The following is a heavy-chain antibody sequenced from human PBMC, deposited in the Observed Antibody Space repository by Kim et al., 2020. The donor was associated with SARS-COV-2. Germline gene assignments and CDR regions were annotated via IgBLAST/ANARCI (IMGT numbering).Heavy chain of an antibody. Sequence: SETLSLTCTVSGGSISSYYWSWIRQPPGKGLEWIGYIYYSGSTNYNPSLKSRVTISVDTSKNQFSLKLSSVTAADTAVYYCASGRSWYRLGYYGMDVWGQGTTVTVSS. V-gene: IGHV4-59*01. CDR1: GGSISSYY. D-gene: IGHD6-13*01. CDR3: ASGRSWYRLGYYGMDV. J-gene: IGHJ6*02. CDR2: IYYSGST.